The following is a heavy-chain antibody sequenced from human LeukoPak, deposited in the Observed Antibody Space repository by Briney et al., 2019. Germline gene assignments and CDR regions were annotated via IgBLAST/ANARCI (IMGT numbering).Heavy chain of an antibody. V-gene: IGHV4-38-2*02. D-gene: IGHD3-10*01. CDR1: GYSISSGYY. CDR2: MYHSGST. Sequence: PSETLSLTCSVSGYSISSGYYWGWIRQSPGKGLEWIGSMYHSGSTYYNPSLKSRVTMSADTSKNQFSLKLSSVTAADTAVYYCARLGGYYGSGSYYSNKYYYYYMDVWGKGTTVTVSS. CDR3: ARLGGYYGSGSYYSNKYYYYYMDV. J-gene: IGHJ6*03.